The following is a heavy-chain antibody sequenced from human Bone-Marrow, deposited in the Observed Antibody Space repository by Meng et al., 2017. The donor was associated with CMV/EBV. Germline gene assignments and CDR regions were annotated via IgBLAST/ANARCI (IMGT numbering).Heavy chain of an antibody. Sequence: SETLSLTYAVSGGSFGAFYWSWVRQPPGKGLEWIGEVNQSGRTNYSPSLESRVTISVDTSKNQFSLKLTSVTAADTAVSYCASSLAGELGEAYYYYATDVWGQGTTVTVSS. V-gene: IGHV4-34*01. CDR3: ASSLAGELGEAYYYYATDV. CDR2: VNQSGRT. D-gene: IGHD1-26*01. CDR1: GGSFGAFY. J-gene: IGHJ6*02.